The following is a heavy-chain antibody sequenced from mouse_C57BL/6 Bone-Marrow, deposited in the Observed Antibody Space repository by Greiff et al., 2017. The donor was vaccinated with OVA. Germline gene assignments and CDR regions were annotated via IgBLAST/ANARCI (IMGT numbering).Heavy chain of an antibody. J-gene: IGHJ2*01. V-gene: IGHV5-9-1*02. Sequence: EVMLVESGEGLVKPGGSLKLSCAASGFTFSSYAMSWVRQTPEKRLEWVAYISSGGDYIYYADTVKGRFTISRDNARNTLYLQMSSLKSEDTAMYYCTRITTVVYFDYWGQGTTLTVSS. D-gene: IGHD1-1*01. CDR2: ISSGGDYI. CDR3: TRITTVVYFDY. CDR1: GFTFSSYA.